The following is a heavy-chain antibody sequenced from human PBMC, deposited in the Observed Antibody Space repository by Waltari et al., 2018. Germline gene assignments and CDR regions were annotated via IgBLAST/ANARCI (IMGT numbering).Heavy chain of an antibody. CDR1: GFTVSSNY. V-gene: IGHV3-53*01. D-gene: IGHD6-19*01. CDR2: IDSGGST. J-gene: IGHJ4*02. CDR3: ARGGGSGWSQYYFDY. Sequence: EVQLVESGGGLIQPGGSLRLSCAASGFTVSSNYMSWVRQAPGKGLEWVSVIDSGGSTYYADSVKGRFTISRDNSKNTLYLQMNSLRAEDTAVYYCARGGGSGWSQYYFDYWGQGTLVTVSS.